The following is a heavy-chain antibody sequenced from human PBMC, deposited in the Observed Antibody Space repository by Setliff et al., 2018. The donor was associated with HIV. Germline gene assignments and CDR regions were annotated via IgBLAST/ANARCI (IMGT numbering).Heavy chain of an antibody. D-gene: IGHD6-6*01. J-gene: IGHJ4*02. V-gene: IGHV4-4*07. CDR3: ASTSSLGSSFDY. Sequence: KTSETLSLTCTVSGGSISSYYWSWIRQPAGKGLEWIGRIYTSGSTYYNPSLKSRVTISVDTSKNQFSLKLSSVTAADTAVYYCASTSSLGSSFDYWGQGTLVTVSS. CDR1: GGSISSYY. CDR2: IYTSGST.